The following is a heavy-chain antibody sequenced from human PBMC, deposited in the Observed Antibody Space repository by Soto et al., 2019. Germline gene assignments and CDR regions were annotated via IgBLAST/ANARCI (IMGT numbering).Heavy chain of an antibody. CDR2: ISAYIGNT. V-gene: IGHV1-18*01. CDR3: ARFYCGGDCSTYYYYYYYGMDV. Sequence: ASVKVSCKASGYTFTSYGISWVRQAPGQGLEWMGWISAYIGNTNYAQKLQGRVTMTTDTSTSTAYMELRSLRSDDTAVYYCARFYCGGDCSTYYYYYYYGMDVWGQGTTVTVSS. J-gene: IGHJ6*02. D-gene: IGHD2-21*02. CDR1: GYTFTSYG.